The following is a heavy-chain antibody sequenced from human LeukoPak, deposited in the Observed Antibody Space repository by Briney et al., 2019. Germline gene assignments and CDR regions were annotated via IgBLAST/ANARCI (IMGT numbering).Heavy chain of an antibody. D-gene: IGHD6-13*01. CDR1: GFTFSDYW. J-gene: IGHJ6*02. CDR2: IKQDGSEI. CDR3: AIRYSSSWTSHYGMDV. Sequence: GGSLRLSCAASGFTFSDYWMSWVRQTSEKGLEWVANIKQDGSEIYYVDSVKGRFTISRDNAKKLLYLHMNSLRVDDTAVYYRAIRYSSSWTSHYGMDVWGQGTTVTVSS. V-gene: IGHV3-7*03.